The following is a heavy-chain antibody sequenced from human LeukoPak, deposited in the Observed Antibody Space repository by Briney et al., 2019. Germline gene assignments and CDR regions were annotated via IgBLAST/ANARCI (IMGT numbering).Heavy chain of an antibody. J-gene: IGHJ6*02. Sequence: SETLSLTCTVSGGSISSSSYYWGWIRRPPGKGLERIGSIYYSGSTYYNPSLKSRVTISVDTSKNQFSLKLSSVTAADTAVYYCASGSYYYGMDVWGQGTTVTVSS. CDR1: GGSISSSSYY. D-gene: IGHD3-10*01. V-gene: IGHV4-39*01. CDR3: ASGSYYYGMDV. CDR2: IYYSGST.